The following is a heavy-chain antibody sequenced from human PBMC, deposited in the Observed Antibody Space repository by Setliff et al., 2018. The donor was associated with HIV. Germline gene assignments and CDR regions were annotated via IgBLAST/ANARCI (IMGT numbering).Heavy chain of an antibody. J-gene: IGHJ4*02. V-gene: IGHV1-18*01. D-gene: IGHD3-10*01. Sequence: ASVKVSCKAYGHTYNAYGITWVRQAPGQGLEWMGWISAHYGSTKYAQTLQGRVTMTTDTSTNTAYMELKSLRSDDTAVYYCASSSPTTYYYGSGSPPLDYWGQGTLVTVSS. CDR2: ISAHYGST. CDR3: ASSSPTTYYYGSGSPPLDY. CDR1: GHTYNAYG.